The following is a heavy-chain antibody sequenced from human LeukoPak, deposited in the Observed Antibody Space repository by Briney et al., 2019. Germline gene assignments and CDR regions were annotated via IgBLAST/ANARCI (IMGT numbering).Heavy chain of an antibody. CDR1: GGTFSSYA. D-gene: IGHD3-10*01. Sequence: GASVKVSCKASGGTFSSYAISWVRQAPGQGLEWMGRIIPIFGTANYAQKFQGRVTITADKSTSTAYMGLSSLRSEDTAVYYCASDSTMVRGVIIYFDYWGQGTLVTVSS. J-gene: IGHJ4*02. V-gene: IGHV1-69*06. CDR3: ASDSTMVRGVIIYFDY. CDR2: IIPIFGTA.